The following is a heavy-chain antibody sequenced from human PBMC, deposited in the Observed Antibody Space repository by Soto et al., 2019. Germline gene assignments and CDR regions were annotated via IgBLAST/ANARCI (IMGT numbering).Heavy chain of an antibody. CDR3: ARTGRMNNLDYSSGWYCDY. Sequence: SETLSLTCAVYGGSFSGYYWSWIRQPPGKGLEWIGEINHSGSTNYNPSLKSRVTISVDTSKNQFSLKLSSVTAADTAVYYCARTGRMNNLDYSSGWYCDYWGQGTLVTVSS. D-gene: IGHD6-19*01. J-gene: IGHJ4*02. CDR2: INHSGST. CDR1: GGSFSGYY. V-gene: IGHV4-34*01.